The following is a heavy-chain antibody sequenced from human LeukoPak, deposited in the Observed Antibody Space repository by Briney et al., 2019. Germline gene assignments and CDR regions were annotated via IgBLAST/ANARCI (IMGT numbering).Heavy chain of an antibody. CDR1: GGSISSYY. CDR2: IYYSGST. Sequence: SETLSLTCTVSGGSISSYYWSWIRQPPGKGLEWIGYIYYSGSTNYNPSLKSRVTISVDRSKNQFSLKLSSVTAADTAVYYCARGGDIVVVPAALKDGWFDPWGQGTLVTVSS. D-gene: IGHD2-2*01. J-gene: IGHJ5*02. V-gene: IGHV4-59*12. CDR3: ARGGDIVVVPAALKDGWFDP.